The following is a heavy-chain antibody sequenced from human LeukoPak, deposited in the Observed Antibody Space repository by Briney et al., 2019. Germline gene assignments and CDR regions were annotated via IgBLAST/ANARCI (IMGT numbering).Heavy chain of an antibody. CDR3: ARVGTYGGDDY. Sequence: PSETLSLTCTVSGGSISSYYWSWIRQPPGKGLEWIGYIYYSGSTNYNPSLKSRVTISVDTSKNQFSLKLSSVTAADTAVHYCARVGTYGGDDYWGQGTLVTVSS. CDR2: IYYSGST. D-gene: IGHD4-23*01. J-gene: IGHJ4*02. CDR1: GGSISSYY. V-gene: IGHV4-59*01.